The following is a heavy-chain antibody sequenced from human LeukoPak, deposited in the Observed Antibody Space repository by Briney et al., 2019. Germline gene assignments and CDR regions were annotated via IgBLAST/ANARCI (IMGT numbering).Heavy chain of an antibody. CDR2: INWSGGST. Sequence: PGGSLRLSCVASGFTFDDYGMSWVRQAPGQGLEWVSGINWSGGSTGYADSVKGRFAISRDNAKNSLYLQMNTLRAEDTALYYCARDAGYSSGRYDAFDIWGPGTLVTVSS. V-gene: IGHV3-20*04. J-gene: IGHJ3*02. D-gene: IGHD6-19*01. CDR3: ARDAGYSSGRYDAFDI. CDR1: GFTFDDYG.